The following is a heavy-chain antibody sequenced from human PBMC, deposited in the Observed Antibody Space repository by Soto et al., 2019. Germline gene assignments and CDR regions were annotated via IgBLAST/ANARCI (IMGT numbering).Heavy chain of an antibody. CDR2: INARIGDT. Sequence: QVQLVQSGAELKEPGDSVRVSCEASGYTFTAYYIHWVRQAPGQGLEWMGWINARIGDTSYAQDFQGRVSMTRDTSISTVYRELSRLTSDDTAIDYCARNMDYYYGPGSGNGHGFWGQGTTVTVFS. D-gene: IGHD3-10*01. J-gene: IGHJ6*02. CDR3: ARNMDYYYGPGSGNGHGF. CDR1: GYTFTAYY. V-gene: IGHV1-2*02.